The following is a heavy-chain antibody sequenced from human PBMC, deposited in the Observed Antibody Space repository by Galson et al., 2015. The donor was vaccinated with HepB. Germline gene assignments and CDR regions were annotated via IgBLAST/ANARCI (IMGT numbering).Heavy chain of an antibody. J-gene: IGHJ4*02. CDR3: AREGPPYYYDRTGYQGFDS. CDR2: ISHDGVNK. Sequence: SLRLSCAASGFTFSIYAIHWVRQAPGRGLEWVALISHDGVNKYYTDSVRGRFTISRDNSKNTLYLQMNSLGPEDTAVYFCAREGPPYYYDRTGYQGFDSWGQGTLVTVSS. CDR1: GFTFSIYA. V-gene: IGHV3-30*04. D-gene: IGHD3-22*01.